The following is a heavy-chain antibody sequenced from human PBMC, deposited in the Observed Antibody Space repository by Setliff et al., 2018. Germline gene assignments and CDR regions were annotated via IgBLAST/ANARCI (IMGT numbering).Heavy chain of an antibody. CDR2: INHSGTT. J-gene: IGHJ4*02. Sequence: SETLSLTCTVSGGSISSDSHYWTWIRQPPGKGLERIGEINHSGTTNYHPSLRSRATISVDTSKNQFSLKVTSVTAADTSVYFCARGRNVAARLLDSWGQGTLVTVSS. D-gene: IGHD6-6*01. CDR1: GGSISSDSHY. CDR3: ARGRNVAARLLDS. V-gene: IGHV4-39*07.